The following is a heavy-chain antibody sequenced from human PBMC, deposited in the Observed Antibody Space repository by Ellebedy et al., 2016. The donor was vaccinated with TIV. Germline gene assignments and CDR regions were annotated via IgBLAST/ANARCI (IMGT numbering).Heavy chain of an antibody. D-gene: IGHD3-10*01. Sequence: PETLSLTXIVSGLSIRSILYYWGWIRQPPSKGLEWVGSLFHSGSTYYNPSLKSRVTISDDTSKNQFSLRLTSVTAADTAVYYCATYRGAIDSFDIWGQGTLVTVSS. J-gene: IGHJ3*02. CDR2: LFHSGST. CDR1: GLSIRSILYY. V-gene: IGHV4-39*01. CDR3: ATYRGAIDSFDI.